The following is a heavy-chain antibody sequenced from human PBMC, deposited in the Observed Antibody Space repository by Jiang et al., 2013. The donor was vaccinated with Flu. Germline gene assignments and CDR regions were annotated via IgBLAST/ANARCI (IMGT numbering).Heavy chain of an antibody. CDR1: GGSVQWLL. J-gene: IGHJ5*01. Sequence: LLKPSETLSLTCAVKGGSVQWLLLDLDPPVPRKRGTGVDWGRSTTVETPPTTRPSQSRLTMSVDSSKMQFSLNLSSLTATDTGVYYCARGRTRHIPSVDSWGHGSPVIVSS. CDR3: ARGRTRHIPSVDS. D-gene: IGHD1-14*01. V-gene: IGHV4-34*01. CDR2: STTVETP.